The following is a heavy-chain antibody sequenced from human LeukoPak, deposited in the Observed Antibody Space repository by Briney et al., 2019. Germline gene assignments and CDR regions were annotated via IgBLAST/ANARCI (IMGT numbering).Heavy chain of an antibody. Sequence: SETLSLTCTVSGGSISSSSYYWGWIRQPPGKGLEWIGSIYYSGSTYYNPSLKSRVTISVDTSKNQFSLKLSPVTAADTAVYSCARLSEYSSSSGNYWGQGTLVTVSS. V-gene: IGHV4-39*01. CDR3: ARLSEYSSSSGNY. CDR1: GGSISSSSYY. CDR2: IYYSGST. J-gene: IGHJ4*02. D-gene: IGHD6-6*01.